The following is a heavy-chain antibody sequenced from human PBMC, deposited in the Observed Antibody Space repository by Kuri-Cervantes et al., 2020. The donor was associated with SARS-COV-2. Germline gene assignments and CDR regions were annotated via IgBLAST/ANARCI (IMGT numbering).Heavy chain of an antibody. D-gene: IGHD4-23*01. CDR3: ARTLLTTVVNGEDY. CDR1: GFTFSSYG. J-gene: IGHJ4*02. Sequence: GGSLRLSCAASGFTFSSYGMHWVRQAPGKGLEWVAFIRYDGSNKYYADSVKGRFTISRDNSKNTLYLQMNSLRAEDTAVYYCARTLLTTVVNGEDYWGQGTLVTVSS. V-gene: IGHV3-30*02. CDR2: IRYDGSNK.